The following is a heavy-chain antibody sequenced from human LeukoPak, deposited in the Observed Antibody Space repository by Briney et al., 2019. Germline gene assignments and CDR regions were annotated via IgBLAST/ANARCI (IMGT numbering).Heavy chain of an antibody. J-gene: IGHJ4*02. V-gene: IGHV4-4*07. D-gene: IGHD3-10*01. Sequence: TSETPSLTCTVSGGSISSYYWSWIRQPAGKGLEWIGRIYASGTTDYNPALKSRVTMSVDTSKIQFSLKLSSVTAADTAVYYCASSPGVYFDYWGQGTLVTVSS. CDR2: IYASGTT. CDR3: ASSPGVYFDY. CDR1: GGSISSYY.